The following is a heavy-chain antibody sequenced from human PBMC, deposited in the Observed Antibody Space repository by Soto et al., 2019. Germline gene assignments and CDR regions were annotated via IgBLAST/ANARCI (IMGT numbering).Heavy chain of an antibody. CDR1: GGSISSYY. J-gene: IGHJ6*02. CDR2: IYTSGST. CDR3: ARDLHGDYSNKGGTGYYYGMDV. V-gene: IGHV4-4*07. Sequence: KTSETLSLTCTVSGGSISSYYWSWIRQPAGKXLEWIGRIYTSGSTNYNPSLKSRVTMSVDTSKNQFSLKLSSVTAADTAVYYCARDLHGDYSNKGGTGYYYGMDVWGQGTTVTVSS. D-gene: IGHD4-4*01.